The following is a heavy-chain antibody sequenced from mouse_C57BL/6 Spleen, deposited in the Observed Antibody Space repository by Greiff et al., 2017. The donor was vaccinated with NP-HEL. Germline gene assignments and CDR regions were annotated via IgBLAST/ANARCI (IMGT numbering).Heavy chain of an antibody. J-gene: IGHJ4*01. D-gene: IGHD1-1*01. CDR3: ARRNLLLRYMDY. Sequence: QVQLQQPGAELVKPGASVKLSCKASGYTFTSYWMQWVKQRPGQGLEWIGEIDPSDSSTNYNQKFKGKATLTVDTSTSTAYMQLSSLTSEDSAVYYCARRNLLLRYMDYWGQGTSVTVSS. V-gene: IGHV1-50*01. CDR1: GYTFTSYW. CDR2: IDPSDSST.